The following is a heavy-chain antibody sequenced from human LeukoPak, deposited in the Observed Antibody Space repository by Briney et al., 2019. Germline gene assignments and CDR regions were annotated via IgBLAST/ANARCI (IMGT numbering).Heavy chain of an antibody. D-gene: IGHD4-17*01. J-gene: IGHJ4*02. CDR2: ISTSSSYT. V-gene: IGHV3-21*01. CDR3: ARDLPYYGDYVAFDY. Sequence: GRSLRLSSAASAFTFSRDSMNWDRPPAGEGREWVASISTSSSYTYYAHTVKGRFTISRDNAKNSLYLQMNSLRAEDTAVYYCARDLPYYGDYVAFDYWGQGTLVTVSS. CDR1: AFTFSRDS.